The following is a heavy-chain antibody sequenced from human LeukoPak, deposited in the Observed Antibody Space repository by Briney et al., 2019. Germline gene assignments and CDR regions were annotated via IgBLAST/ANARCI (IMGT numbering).Heavy chain of an antibody. J-gene: IGHJ4*02. D-gene: IGHD6-13*01. CDR1: GGSISSYY. CDR3: ARQEQQLVIDY. CDR2: IYYSGST. Sequence: SETLSLTCTVSGGSISSYYWNWIRQPPGKGLEWIGYIYYSGSTNYNPSLKSRVTISVDTSKNQFSLKLSSVTAADTAVYYCARQEQQLVIDYWGQGTLVTVSS. V-gene: IGHV4-59*08.